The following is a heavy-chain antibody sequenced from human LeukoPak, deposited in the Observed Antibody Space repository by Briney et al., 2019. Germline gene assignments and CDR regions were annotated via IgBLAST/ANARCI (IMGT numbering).Heavy chain of an antibody. CDR3: TRRSDSGATRHGYDY. CDR2: VSRSTSYI. J-gene: IGHJ4*02. Sequence: PGGSLRLSCAASGFTFSSYSMNWVRQAPGKGLEWVSSVSRSTSYIYYAASLKGPFTISRDNAKNSLYLQMNSLRAEDTAVYYCTRRSDSGATRHGYDYWGQGTLVTVSS. V-gene: IGHV3-21*01. CDR1: GFTFSSYS. D-gene: IGHD1-26*01.